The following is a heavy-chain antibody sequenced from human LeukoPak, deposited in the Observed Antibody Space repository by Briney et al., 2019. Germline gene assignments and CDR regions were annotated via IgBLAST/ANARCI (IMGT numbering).Heavy chain of an antibody. CDR3: AKGLVGNWNYDWFDP. D-gene: IGHD1-7*01. J-gene: IGHJ5*02. CDR1: GFTFSSYA. V-gene: IGHV3-23*01. CDR2: TSGSGGST. Sequence: GGPLRLSYAASGFTFSSYAMSWVRQAPGKGLEWVSATSGSGGSTYYADSVKGRFTISRDNSKNTLYLQMNSLRAEDTAVYYCAKGLVGNWNYDWFDPWGQGTLVTVSS.